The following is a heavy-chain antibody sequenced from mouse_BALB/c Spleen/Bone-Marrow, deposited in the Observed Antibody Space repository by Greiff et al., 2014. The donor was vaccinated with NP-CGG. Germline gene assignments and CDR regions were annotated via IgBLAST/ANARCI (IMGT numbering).Heavy chain of an antibody. CDR3: GRGGYDGGDYYAMDY. Sequence: QVQLQQSGPELVKPGASVKISCKASGYSFTSYYIHWVKQRPGQGLEWIGWIFPGSGNTKYNEKFKGKATLTADTSSSTAYMQLSSLTSEDSAVYVCGRGGYDGGDYYAMDYWGQGTSVTVSS. D-gene: IGHD2-14*01. CDR1: GYSFTSYY. CDR2: IFPGSGNT. J-gene: IGHJ4*01. V-gene: IGHV1-66*01.